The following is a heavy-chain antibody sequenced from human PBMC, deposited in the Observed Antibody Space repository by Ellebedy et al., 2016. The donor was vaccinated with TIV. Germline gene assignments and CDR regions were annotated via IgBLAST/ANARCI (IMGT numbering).Heavy chain of an antibody. J-gene: IGHJ4*02. CDR2: INHVGSNT. CDR1: GFTFSSYS. V-gene: IGHV3-74*01. Sequence: GESLKISCAASGFTFSSYSMNWVRQAPGKGLEWVALINHVGSNTNYADSVKGRFTISRDNAMHTLFLQMNSLRADDTAVYYCAREYYGLDYWGQGTLVTVSS. D-gene: IGHD3-3*01. CDR3: AREYYGLDY.